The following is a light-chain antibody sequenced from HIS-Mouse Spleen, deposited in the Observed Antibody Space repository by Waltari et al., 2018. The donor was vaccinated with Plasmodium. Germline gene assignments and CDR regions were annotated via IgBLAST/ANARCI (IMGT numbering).Light chain of an antibody. J-gene: IGKJ3*01. CDR3: QQYNNWSFT. CDR1: QSVSSN. Sequence: EIVMTKSPATLSVSTGERATLTCRASQSVSSNLAWYQQKPGQAPRLLIYGASTRATGIPARFSGSGSGTEFTLTISSLQSEDFAVYDCQQYNNWSFTFGPGTKVDIK. V-gene: IGKV3-15*01. CDR2: GAS.